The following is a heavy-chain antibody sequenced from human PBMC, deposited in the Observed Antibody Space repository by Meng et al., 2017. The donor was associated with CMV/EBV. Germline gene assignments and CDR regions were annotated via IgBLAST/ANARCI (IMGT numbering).Heavy chain of an antibody. Sequence: KVSCKGSGYSFTSYWTGWVRQMPGKGLEWMGIIYPGDSDTRYSPSFQGQVTISADKSISTAYLQWSSLKASDTAMYYCARPGPRGIAAADYWGQGTLVTVSS. CDR1: GYSFTSYW. CDR3: ARPGPRGIAAADY. J-gene: IGHJ4*02. V-gene: IGHV5-51*01. CDR2: IYPGDSDT. D-gene: IGHD6-13*01.